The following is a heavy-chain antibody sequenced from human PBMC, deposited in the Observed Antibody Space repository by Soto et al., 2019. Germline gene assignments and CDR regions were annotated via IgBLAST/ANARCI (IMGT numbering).Heavy chain of an antibody. Sequence: GGSLRLSCAASGFTFSSYWMHWVRQAPGKGLVWVSRINSDGSSTSYADSVKGRFTISRDNAKNTLYLQMNSLRAEDTAVYYFARVGYSSSWVNFDYWGQGTLVTVSS. J-gene: IGHJ4*02. CDR1: GFTFSSYW. D-gene: IGHD6-13*01. V-gene: IGHV3-74*01. CDR2: INSDGSST. CDR3: ARVGYSSSWVNFDY.